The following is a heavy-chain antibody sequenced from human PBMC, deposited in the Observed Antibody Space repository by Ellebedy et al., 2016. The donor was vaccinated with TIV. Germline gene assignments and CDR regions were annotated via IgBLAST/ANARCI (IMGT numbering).Heavy chain of an antibody. CDR2: ISAYNGNT. J-gene: IGHJ4*02. CDR3: ARAASYYYDSSGYYLLFY. D-gene: IGHD3-22*01. Sequence: AASVTVSCKASGGTFSSYAISWVRQAPGQGLEWMGWISAYNGNTNYAQKLQGRVTMTTDTSTSTAYMELRSLRSDDTAVYYCARAASYYYDSSGYYLLFYWGQGTLVTVSS. CDR1: GGTFSSYA. V-gene: IGHV1-18*01.